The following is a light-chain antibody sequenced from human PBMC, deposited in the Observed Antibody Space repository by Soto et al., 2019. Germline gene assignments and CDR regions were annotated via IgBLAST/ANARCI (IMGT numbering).Light chain of an antibody. V-gene: IGLV2-14*01. CDR3: SSYTSSSTLV. Sequence: QSALTQPASVSGSPGQSITISCTGTSSDVGGYNYVSWYQQHPGKAPKLMIYEVSNRPSGVSNRFSGSKSGNTASLTISGLQAEDEADYYCSSYTSSSTLVCGTGTKVTV. CDR1: SSDVGGYNY. CDR2: EVS. J-gene: IGLJ1*01.